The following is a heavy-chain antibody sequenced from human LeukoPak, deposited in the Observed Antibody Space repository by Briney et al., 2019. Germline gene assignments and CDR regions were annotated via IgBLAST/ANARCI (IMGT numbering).Heavy chain of an antibody. D-gene: IGHD3-9*01. J-gene: IGHJ6*04. Sequence: ASVKVSCKASGGTFSSYAISWVRQAPGQGPEWMGGIIPIFGTANYAQKFQGRVTITADESTSTAYMELSSLRSEDTAVYYCARERSHVDILTGHYTYYYYYGMDVWGKGTTVTVSS. V-gene: IGHV1-69*13. CDR3: ARERSHVDILTGHYTYYYYYGMDV. CDR1: GGTFSSYA. CDR2: IIPIFGTA.